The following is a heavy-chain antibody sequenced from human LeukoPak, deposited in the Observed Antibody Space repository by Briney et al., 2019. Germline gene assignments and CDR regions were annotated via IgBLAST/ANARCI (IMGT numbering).Heavy chain of an antibody. D-gene: IGHD6-13*01. CDR3: ARRNIAAAGISDY. J-gene: IGHJ4*02. CDR1: GYSITSYW. V-gene: IGHV5-51*01. Sequence: GESLKISCKGSGYSITSYWIGWVRQMPGKGLEWMGIIYPGDSDTRYSPSFQGQVTISADKSISTAYLQWSSLKASDTAMNYCARRNIAAAGISDYWGQGTLVTVSS. CDR2: IYPGDSDT.